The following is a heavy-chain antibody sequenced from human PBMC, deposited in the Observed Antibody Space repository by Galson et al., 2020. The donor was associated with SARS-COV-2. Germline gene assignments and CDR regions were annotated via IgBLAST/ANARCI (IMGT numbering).Heavy chain of an antibody. J-gene: IGHJ4*02. CDR3: ARGPLNPTRGVYGY. CDR2: INHSGST. Sequence: ETSETLSLTCAVYGGSFSGYYWSWIRQPPGKGLEWIGEINHSGSTNYNPSLKSRVTISVDTSKNQFSLKLSSVTAADTAVYYCARGPLNPTRGVYGYWGQGTLVTVSS. V-gene: IGHV4-34*01. CDR1: GGSFSGYY. D-gene: IGHD3-10*01.